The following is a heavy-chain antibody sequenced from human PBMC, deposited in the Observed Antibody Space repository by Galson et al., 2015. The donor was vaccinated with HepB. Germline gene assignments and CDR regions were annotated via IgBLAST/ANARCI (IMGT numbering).Heavy chain of an antibody. CDR3: ARGRRALRLLNRDYYYYGMDV. CDR2: IIPIFGTA. CDR1: GGTFSSYA. V-gene: IGHV1-69*13. J-gene: IGHJ6*02. Sequence: SVKVSCKASGGTFSSYAISWVRQAPGQGLEWMGGIIPIFGTANYAQKFQGRVTITADESTSTAYMELSSLRSEDTAVYYCARGRRALRLLNRDYYYYGMDVWGQGTTVTVSS. D-gene: IGHD2/OR15-2a*01.